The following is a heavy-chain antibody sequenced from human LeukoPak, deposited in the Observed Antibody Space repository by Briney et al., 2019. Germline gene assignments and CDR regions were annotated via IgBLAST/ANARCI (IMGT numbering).Heavy chain of an antibody. J-gene: IGHJ5*02. CDR3: ARGLYDFWSGSYTRAGFDP. D-gene: IGHD3-3*01. CDR2: MNPNSGNT. V-gene: IGHV1-8*03. Sequence: ASVKVSCKASGYTFTSYDINWVRQATGQGLEWMGWMNPNSGNTGYAQKFQGRVTITRNTSISTAYMELSSLRSEDTAVYYCARGLYDFWSGSYTRAGFDPWGQGTLVTVSS. CDR1: GYTFTSYD.